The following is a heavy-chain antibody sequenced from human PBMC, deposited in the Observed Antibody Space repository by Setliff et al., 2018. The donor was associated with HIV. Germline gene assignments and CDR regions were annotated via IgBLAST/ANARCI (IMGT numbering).Heavy chain of an antibody. J-gene: IGHJ4*02. CDR2: IYYSGNT. V-gene: IGHV4-39*07. CDR1: SGSISGTSYY. D-gene: IGHD3-22*01. Sequence: PSETLSLTCTVSSGSISGTSYYWGWIRQPPGKGLEWIGSIYYSGNTYYNPSLKSRVTISVDTSKNQFSLKLSSLTAADTAVYYCARQFPYYYDNRGFYYGYLDYWGQGTLVTVSS. CDR3: ARQFPYYYDNRGFYYGYLDY.